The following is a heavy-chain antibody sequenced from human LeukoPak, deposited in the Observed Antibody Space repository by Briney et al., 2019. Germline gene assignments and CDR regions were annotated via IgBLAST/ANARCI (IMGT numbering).Heavy chain of an antibody. V-gene: IGHV3-21*01. CDR2: TGRSHT. J-gene: IGHJ2*01. CDR1: GFTLTGYS. D-gene: IGHD3-10*01. CDR3: ARDSYDQYGYRYFDL. Sequence: GGSLRLSCEASGFTLTGYSMNWVRQAPGKGPGWVSGTGRSHTQYIDSVRGRFTISRDNAKNSVYLQINSLTTEDTAVYYCARDSYDQYGYRYFDLWGRGTLVTVSS.